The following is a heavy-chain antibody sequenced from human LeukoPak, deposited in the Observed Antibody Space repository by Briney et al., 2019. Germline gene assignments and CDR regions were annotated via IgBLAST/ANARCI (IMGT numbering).Heavy chain of an antibody. Sequence: SVKVSCKASGGTFSSYTISWVRQAPGQGLEWMGRIIPILGIANYAQKFQGRVTITADESTSTAYMELSSLRSEDTAVYYCARVFWDYAYYYYMDVWGKGTTVTVSS. D-gene: IGHD3-16*01. CDR2: IIPILGIA. CDR1: GGTFSSYT. J-gene: IGHJ6*03. CDR3: ARVFWDYAYYYYMDV. V-gene: IGHV1-69*02.